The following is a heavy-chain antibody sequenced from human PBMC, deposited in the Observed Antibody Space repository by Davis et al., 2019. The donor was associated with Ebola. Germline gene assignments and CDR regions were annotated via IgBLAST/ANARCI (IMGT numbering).Heavy chain of an antibody. CDR3: VKDRSWALQY. V-gene: IGHV3-30*02. D-gene: IGHD4-11*01. J-gene: IGHJ4*02. CDR1: GFSFTSNN. Sequence: GESLKISCAASGFSFTSNNLHWVRQAPGKGLEWAAFIEHNGKSKNYADSVKGRFTVSRDNSKNTLYLQMDSLKTEDTAVYYCVKDRSWALQYWGQGTLVTVSS. CDR2: IEHNGKSK.